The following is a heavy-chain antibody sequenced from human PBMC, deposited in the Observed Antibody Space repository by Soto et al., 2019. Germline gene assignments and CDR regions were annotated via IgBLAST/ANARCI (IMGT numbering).Heavy chain of an antibody. V-gene: IGHV3-23*01. D-gene: IGHD2-2*01. CDR2: ISGSGGST. CDR1: GFTFSSYA. J-gene: IGHJ3*02. CDR3: ARGYCSSTSCYYDSAFDI. Sequence: GGSLRLSCAASGFTFSSYAMSWVRQAPGKGLEWVSAISGSGGSTYYADSVKGRFTISRDNSKNTLYLQMNSLRAEDTAVYYCARGYCSSTSCYYDSAFDIWGQGTMVTVS.